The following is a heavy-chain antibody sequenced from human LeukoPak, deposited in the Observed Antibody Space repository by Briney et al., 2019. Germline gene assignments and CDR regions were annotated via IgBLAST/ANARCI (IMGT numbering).Heavy chain of an antibody. D-gene: IGHD2-8*01. CDR3: SRENGAFSPFGY. J-gene: IGHJ4*02. CDR2: IYGSGST. CDR1: GGSISSYY. Sequence: SETLSLTCTVSGGSISSYYWSWIRQPPGKGLEWIGYIYGSGSTNFNPSLKSRVTISADTSKNQFSLKLSSVTAADTAVYYCSRENGAFSPFGYWGQGTLVTVLS. V-gene: IGHV4-59*12.